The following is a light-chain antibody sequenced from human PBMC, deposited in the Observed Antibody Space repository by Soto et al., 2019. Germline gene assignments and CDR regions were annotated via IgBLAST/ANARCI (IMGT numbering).Light chain of an antibody. CDR2: GAS. CDR1: QSVSSSY. J-gene: IGKJ2*01. CDR3: QQYGSSHPNT. Sequence: EIVLTQSPGTLSLSPGERATLSCRASQSVSSSYLAWYQQKPGQAPRLLIYGASSRATGIPDRFSGSGSGTPFTLTIIRLEHEDFEVYYCQQYGSSHPNTFGRGTNLEVK. V-gene: IGKV3-20*01.